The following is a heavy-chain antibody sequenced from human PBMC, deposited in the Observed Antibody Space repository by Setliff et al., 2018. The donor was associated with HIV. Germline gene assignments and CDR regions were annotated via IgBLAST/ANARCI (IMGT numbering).Heavy chain of an antibody. CDR1: GFSFRNYA. CDR2: ISGSGGST. Sequence: GESLKISCAASGFSFRNYAMHWVRQAPGKGLEWVSAISGSGGSTYYADSVKGRFTISRDNSKNTLYVQMNSLRPEDTAVYYCARDSREVVVIAAGLLDYWGQGTLVTVSS. CDR3: ARDSREVVVIAAGLLDY. D-gene: IGHD2-15*01. V-gene: IGHV3-23*01. J-gene: IGHJ4*02.